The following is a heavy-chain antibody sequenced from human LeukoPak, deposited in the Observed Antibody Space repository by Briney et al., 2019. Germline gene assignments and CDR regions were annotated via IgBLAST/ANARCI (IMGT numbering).Heavy chain of an antibody. CDR1: GFTFSTYS. J-gene: IGHJ4*02. D-gene: IGHD3-10*01. CDR2: ISDDGSRQ. V-gene: IGHV3-30*18. CDR3: VKDRTGTYTLDY. Sequence: GGSLRLSCVASGFTFSTYSMNWVRQAPGKGLEWVAFISDDGSRQHYADSVKGRFTISRDNSKNTLNLQMNSLRAEDTAVYYCVKDRTGTYTLDYWGQGTLVTVSS.